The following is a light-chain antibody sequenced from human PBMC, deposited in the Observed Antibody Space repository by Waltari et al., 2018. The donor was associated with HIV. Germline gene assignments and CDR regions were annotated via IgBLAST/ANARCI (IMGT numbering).Light chain of an antibody. Sequence: DIRMTQSPSSLSASVGDRVTITCQLSQDISSYLCWFQQKAGKAPKLLIYDASNLETGVPSRFGGSGYGTDFTLTISSLQPEDIATYYCQHYDTLPYSFGQGTKLQI. J-gene: IGKJ2*03. CDR3: QHYDTLPYS. CDR2: DAS. V-gene: IGKV1-33*01. CDR1: QDISSY.